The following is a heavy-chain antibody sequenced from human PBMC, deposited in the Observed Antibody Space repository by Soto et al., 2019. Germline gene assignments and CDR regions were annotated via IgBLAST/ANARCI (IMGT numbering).Heavy chain of an antibody. J-gene: IGHJ5*02. CDR3: ARHYSSGSRNWFDP. CDR1: GGSINSSSYF. V-gene: IGHV4-39*01. CDR2: IYYSRST. D-gene: IGHD6-19*01. Sequence: QLQLQESGPGLVKPSETRSLTCSVSGGSINSSSYFWGWVRQPPGNGLEWIGRIYYSRSTYYNPSLRSRVTISVDTSKNQFSLKLSSVTAADTAVFYCARHYSSGSRNWFDPWGQGTLVTVSS.